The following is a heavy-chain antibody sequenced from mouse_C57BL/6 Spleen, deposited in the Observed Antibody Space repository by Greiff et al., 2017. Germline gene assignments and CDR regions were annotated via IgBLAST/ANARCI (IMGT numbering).Heavy chain of an antibody. J-gene: IGHJ4*01. D-gene: IGHD2-3*01. V-gene: IGHV1-64*01. CDR1: GYTFTSYW. CDR2: IHPNSGST. Sequence: QVQLQQPGAELVKPGASVKLSCKASGYTFTSYWMHWVKQRPGQGLEWIGMIHPNSGSTNYNEKFKSKATLTVDKSSSTAYMQLSSRTSEDSAVYYCARGGYYSAMDYWGQGTSVTVSS. CDR3: ARGGYYSAMDY.